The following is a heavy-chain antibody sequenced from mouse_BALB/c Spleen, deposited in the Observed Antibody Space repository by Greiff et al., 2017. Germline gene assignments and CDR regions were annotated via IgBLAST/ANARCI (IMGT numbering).Heavy chain of an antibody. Sequence: QVQLQQSGAELAKPGASVKMSCKASGYTFTSYWMHWVKQRPGQGLEWIGYINPSTGYTEYNQKFKDKATLTADKSSSTAYMQLSSLTSEDSAVYYCARSDYRYDGAMDYWGQGTTLTVSS. J-gene: IGHJ4*01. CDR3: ARSDYRYDGAMDY. D-gene: IGHD2-14*01. V-gene: IGHV1-7*01. CDR2: INPSTGYT. CDR1: GYTFTSYW.